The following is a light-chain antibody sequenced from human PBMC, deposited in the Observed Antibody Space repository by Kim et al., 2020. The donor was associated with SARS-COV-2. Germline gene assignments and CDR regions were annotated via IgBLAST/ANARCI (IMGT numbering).Light chain of an antibody. CDR2: ATS. V-gene: IGKV1-39*01. J-gene: IGKJ2*01. Sequence: SASVGDRVTITCRASQSIISYLNWYQQKPGKAPKAVIYATSNLLSGVPLRFSGSGSGTDFTLTISSVQPEDFAIYYCQQSYSTPYTFGQGTKLEI. CDR3: QQSYSTPYT. CDR1: QSIISY.